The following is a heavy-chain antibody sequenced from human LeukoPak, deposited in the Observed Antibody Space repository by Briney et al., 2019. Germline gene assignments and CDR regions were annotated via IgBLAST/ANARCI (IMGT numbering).Heavy chain of an antibody. CDR3: ARQGGDILTGYYPSYFDY. CDR1: GGSFSGYY. V-gene: IGHV4-34*01. Sequence: SETLSLTCAVYGGSFSGYYWSWIRQPPGKGLEWIGEINHSGSTNYNPSLKSRVTISVNTSKNQFSLKLSSVTAADTAVYYCARQGGDILTGYYPSYFDYWGQGTLVTVSS. J-gene: IGHJ4*02. CDR2: INHSGST. D-gene: IGHD3-9*01.